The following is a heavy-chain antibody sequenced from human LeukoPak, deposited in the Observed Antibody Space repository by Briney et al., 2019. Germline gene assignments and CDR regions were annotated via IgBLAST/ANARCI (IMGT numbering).Heavy chain of an antibody. V-gene: IGHV3-48*02. CDR2: ISGSSSTI. D-gene: IGHD6-13*01. CDR1: GFIFSTYS. Sequence: GGSLRLSCTASGFIFSTYSMSWVRQAPGGGLEWLSYISGSSSTIYYADSVKGRFTISRDNAKNSLYLQMNSLRDEDTALYYCARDHYSRNDYWGQGTPVTVSS. CDR3: ARDHYSRNDY. J-gene: IGHJ4*02.